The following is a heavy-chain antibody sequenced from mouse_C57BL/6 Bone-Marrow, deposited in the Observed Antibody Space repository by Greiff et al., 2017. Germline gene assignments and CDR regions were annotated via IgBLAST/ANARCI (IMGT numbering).Heavy chain of an antibody. V-gene: IGHV1-74*01. J-gene: IGHJ1*03. CDR3: ARGLINWYFDV. CDR2: IHPSDSDT. Sequence: QVQLQQPGAELVKPGASVKVSCKASGYTFTSYWMHWVKQRPGQGLEWIGRIHPSDSDTNYNGKFKGKATLTADKSSSTAYMQLRSLTSEDSAVYFCARGLINWYFDVWGTGTTVTVSS. CDR1: GYTFTSYW. D-gene: IGHD2-2*01.